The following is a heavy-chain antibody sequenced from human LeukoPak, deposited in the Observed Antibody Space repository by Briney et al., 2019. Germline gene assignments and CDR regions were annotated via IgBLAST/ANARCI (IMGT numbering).Heavy chain of an antibody. D-gene: IGHD3-9*01. J-gene: IGHJ4*02. CDR3: AKDLPHYDTLTGPSDY. Sequence: GGSLRLFCAASGFTFYDYGMTWVRQAPGKGLEWVSTISGSGLSTYYADSVKGRFTISRDNSKNTLYLQMNSLRAEDTAVYYCAKDLPHYDTLTGPSDYWGQGTLVTVSS. CDR2: ISGSGLST. V-gene: IGHV3-23*01. CDR1: GFTFYDYG.